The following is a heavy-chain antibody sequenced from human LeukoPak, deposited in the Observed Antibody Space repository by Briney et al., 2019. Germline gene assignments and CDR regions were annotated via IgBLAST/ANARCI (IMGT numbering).Heavy chain of an antibody. CDR1: GFTFSSYA. CDR3: AKDAKPYYYDSSGYYYAGAFDI. J-gene: IGHJ3*02. D-gene: IGHD3-22*01. CDR2: ISGSGGST. Sequence: GGSLRLSCAASGFTFSSYAMSWVRQAPGKGLEWVSAISGSGGSTYYADSVKGRFTISRDNSKNTLHLQMNSPRAEDTAVYYCAKDAKPYYYDSSGYYYAGAFDIWGQGTMVTVSS. V-gene: IGHV3-23*01.